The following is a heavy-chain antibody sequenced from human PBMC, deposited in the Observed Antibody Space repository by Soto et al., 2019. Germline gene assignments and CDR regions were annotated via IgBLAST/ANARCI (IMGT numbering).Heavy chain of an antibody. J-gene: IGHJ4*03. Sequence: ETLSLTCTVSGDSISSGSYWGWIRQPPGEGPEWIASIYHGGTTLYNPSLKSRISISVDTSKNQFSLRLTSVTAADTATYYCARVHVMVVAGSTFDYWGRGTLVTVS. CDR2: IYHGGTT. V-gene: IGHV4-38-2*02. CDR1: GDSISSGSY. D-gene: IGHD6-19*01. CDR3: ARVHVMVVAGSTFDY.